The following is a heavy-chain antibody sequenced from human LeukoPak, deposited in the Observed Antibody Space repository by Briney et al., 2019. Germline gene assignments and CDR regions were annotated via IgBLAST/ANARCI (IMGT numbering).Heavy chain of an antibody. V-gene: IGHV3-30*18. CDR1: GFTFSSYG. CDR3: AKVLSHGSGWFHAFDI. D-gene: IGHD6-19*01. CDR2: ISYDGSNK. J-gene: IGHJ3*02. Sequence: GRSLRLSCAASGFTFSSYGMHWVRQAPGKGLEWVAVISYDGSNKYYADSVKGRFTISRDNSKNTPYLQMNSLRAEDTAVYYCAKVLSHGSGWFHAFDIWGQGTMVTVSS.